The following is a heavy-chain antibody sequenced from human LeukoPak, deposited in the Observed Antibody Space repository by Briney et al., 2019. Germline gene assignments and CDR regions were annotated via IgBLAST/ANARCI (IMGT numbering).Heavy chain of an antibody. J-gene: IGHJ4*02. D-gene: IGHD1-26*01. Sequence: ASVKVFCEASGYTFIDYLLHWVRQAPGQGLEWMGWINPNSGATKYAQKFQGRVTMTRDTSISTVYMELSGLRSDDTAVYYCARVKKLLPEFEYWGQGTLVTVSS. CDR1: GYTFIDYL. V-gene: IGHV1-2*02. CDR2: INPNSGAT. CDR3: ARVKKLLPEFEY.